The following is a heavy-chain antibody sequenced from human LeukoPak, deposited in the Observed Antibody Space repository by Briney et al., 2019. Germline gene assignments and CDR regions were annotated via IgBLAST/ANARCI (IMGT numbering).Heavy chain of an antibody. V-gene: IGHV3-53*01. CDR1: EFAVSSNY. Sequence: GGSLRLSCAASEFAVSSNYMSWVRQAPGKGLEWVSIIYSGGSTYYADSVKGRFTISRDNSKNTLSLQLNSLRAEDTAVYYCARVLGSVLDYWGQGTLVTVSS. J-gene: IGHJ4*02. CDR3: ARVLGSVLDY. D-gene: IGHD3-10*01. CDR2: IYSGGST.